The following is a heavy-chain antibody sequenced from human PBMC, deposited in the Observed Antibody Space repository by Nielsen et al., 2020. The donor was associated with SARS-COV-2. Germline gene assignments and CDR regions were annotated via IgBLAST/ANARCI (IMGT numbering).Heavy chain of an antibody. Sequence: GSLRLSCAASGFTFSGSAMHWVRQASGKGLEWVGRIRGKANSYATAYAASVKGRFTISRDDSKNTAYLQMNSLKTEDTAVYYCTRLGSSSWYWGQGTLVTVSS. J-gene: IGHJ4*02. D-gene: IGHD6-13*01. V-gene: IGHV3-73*01. CDR3: TRLGSSSWY. CDR2: IRGKANSYAT. CDR1: GFTFSGSA.